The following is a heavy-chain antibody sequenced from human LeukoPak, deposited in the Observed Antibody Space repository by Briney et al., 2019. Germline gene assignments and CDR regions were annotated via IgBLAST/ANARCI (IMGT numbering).Heavy chain of an antibody. CDR1: GFTFSSYA. D-gene: IGHD3-10*01. Sequence: GRSLRLSCAASGFTFSSYAMHWVRKAPGKGLEWVAVISYDGSNKYHADSVKGRFTISRDNSKNTLYLQMNSLRAEDTAVYYCARTSWFGELDYFDYWGQGTLVTVSS. J-gene: IGHJ4*02. CDR2: ISYDGSNK. V-gene: IGHV3-30*04. CDR3: ARTSWFGELDYFDY.